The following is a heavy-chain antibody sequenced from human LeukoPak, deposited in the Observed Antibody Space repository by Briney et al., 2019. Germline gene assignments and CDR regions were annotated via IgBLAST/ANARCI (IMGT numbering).Heavy chain of an antibody. V-gene: IGHV3-7*04. Sequence: GRSLRLSCAASGLTFTGFWMSWVRHAPTKGLEWVGKIKYEERDKSYVDTVKGRFTVSRDNANNSLYLEMNSLRAEDTAVYYCVRGGGSFDSWGQGNVVTVSS. CDR1: GLTFTGFW. CDR2: IKYEERDK. CDR3: VRGGGSFDS. D-gene: IGHD3-16*01. J-gene: IGHJ4*02.